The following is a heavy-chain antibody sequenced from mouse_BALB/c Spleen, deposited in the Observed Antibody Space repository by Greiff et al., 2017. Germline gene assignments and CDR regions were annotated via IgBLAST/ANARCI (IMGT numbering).Heavy chain of an antibody. D-gene: IGHD3-1*01. CDR1: GFAFSSYD. CDR2: ISSGGGST. Sequence: EVQVVESGGGLVKPGGSLKLSCAASGFAFSSYDMSWVRQTPEKRLEWVAYISSGGGSTYYPDTVKGRFTISRDNAKNTLYLQMSSLKSEDTAMYYCARQLGLRYFDVWGAGTTVTVSS. CDR3: ARQLGLRYFDV. V-gene: IGHV5-12-1*01. J-gene: IGHJ1*01.